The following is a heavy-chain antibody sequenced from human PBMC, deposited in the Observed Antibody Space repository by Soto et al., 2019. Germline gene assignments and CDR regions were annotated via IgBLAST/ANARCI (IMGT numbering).Heavy chain of an antibody. CDR3: ARGRFGEIHDY. CDR2: IFYSGST. V-gene: IGHV4-30-4*01. J-gene: IGHJ4*02. D-gene: IGHD3-10*01. Sequence: LSLTCTVSSGSISSGDYYWSWLRQPPGKGLEWIGYIFYSGSTYYNPSLKSRVTISVDTSKNQFSLKLGSVTAADTAVYYCARGRFGEIHDYWGQGTLVTVSS. CDR1: SGSISSGDYY.